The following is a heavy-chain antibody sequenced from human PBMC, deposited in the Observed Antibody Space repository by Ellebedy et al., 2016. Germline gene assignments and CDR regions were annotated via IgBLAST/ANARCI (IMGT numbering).Heavy chain of an antibody. CDR1: GFTFSDYA. CDR3: ARGGAVAGGFDY. CDR2: IWSDGNKK. V-gene: IGHV3-33*01. D-gene: IGHD6-19*01. J-gene: IGHJ4*02. Sequence: GGSLRLSCAASGFTFSDYAMHWVRQAPGKGLEWVAVIWSDGNKKYYTDSVRGRFTISRDTSENTLYMEMDSLRAEYTAVYYCARGGAVAGGFDYWGQGTLVTVSS.